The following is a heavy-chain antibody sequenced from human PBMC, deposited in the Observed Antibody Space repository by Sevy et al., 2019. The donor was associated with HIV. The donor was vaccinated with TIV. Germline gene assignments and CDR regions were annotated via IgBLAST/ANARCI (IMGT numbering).Heavy chain of an antibody. V-gene: IGHV1-2*02. D-gene: IGHD3-10*01. CDR1: GYTFTGYY. CDR2: IIPSSGGT. Sequence: ASVKVSCKASGYTFTGYYIHWVRQAPGQGLEWMGWIIPSSGGTNYGQKFLGRVTMTMDTSISTAYLELHRLTSDDTAVYYCTRSVYGSGTYLNDHWGQGTLVTVSS. J-gene: IGHJ4*02. CDR3: TRSVYGSGTYLNDH.